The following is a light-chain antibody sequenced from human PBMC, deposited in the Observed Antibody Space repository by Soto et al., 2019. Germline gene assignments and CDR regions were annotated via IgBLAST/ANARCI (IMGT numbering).Light chain of an antibody. J-gene: IGKJ5*01. Sequence: AIQLTQSPSSLSASVGDRVTITCRASQGISSALAWYQQKPGKAPKLLIYDASILESGVPSRFSGSGSGTEFTLTISTLQPEDCATYYCQQFNSYPITFGQGTRLEIK. CDR1: QGISSA. CDR3: QQFNSYPIT. V-gene: IGKV1-13*02. CDR2: DAS.